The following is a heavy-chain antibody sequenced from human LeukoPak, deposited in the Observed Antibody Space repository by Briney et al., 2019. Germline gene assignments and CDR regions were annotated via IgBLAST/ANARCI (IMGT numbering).Heavy chain of an antibody. V-gene: IGHV4-59*08. J-gene: IGHJ4*02. CDR2: IYYNGRA. Sequence: SDTLTLLCTLCGHPISSYDWSWLRQPPGQGLDGSGYIYYNGRANYYLFLKERLTISVQTLKHQFSLKLSSVTAADTAVYYCARQLGYSYGNDYWGQGTLVTVSS. D-gene: IGHD5-18*01. CDR3: ARQLGYSYGNDY. CDR1: GHPISSYD.